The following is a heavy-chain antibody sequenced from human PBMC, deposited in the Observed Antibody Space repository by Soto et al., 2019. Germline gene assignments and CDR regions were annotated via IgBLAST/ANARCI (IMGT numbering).Heavy chain of an antibody. V-gene: IGHV5-51*01. CDR2: IYPGDSDT. D-gene: IGHD3-10*01. J-gene: IGHJ5*02. CDR3: ARLRRITMAAGGDNWFDP. CDR1: GDNFTSYW. Sequence: PGESLKISCKDSGDNFTSYWIGWVRQMSGKGLEWMGIIYPGDSDTRYSPSFQGQVTISADKSISTAYLQWSSLKASDTAMYYCARLRRITMAAGGDNWFDPWGQGTLVTVSS.